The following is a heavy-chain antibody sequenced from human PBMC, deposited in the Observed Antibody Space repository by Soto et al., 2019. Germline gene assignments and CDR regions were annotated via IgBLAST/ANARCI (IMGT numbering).Heavy chain of an antibody. J-gene: IGHJ6*01. CDR1: GFTFSTYA. Sequence: EVQLLESGGGLVQPGGSLRLSCAASGFTFSTYAMNWVRQAPGNGLEWVSAISGSGGSIHYADSVKGRFTISRDNSKNTLSLQMNSLRDEDTAVYHCLKGYWKGDVWGQGTTVTVSS. CDR2: ISGSGGSI. V-gene: IGHV3-23*01. D-gene: IGHD1-1*01. CDR3: LKGYWKGDV.